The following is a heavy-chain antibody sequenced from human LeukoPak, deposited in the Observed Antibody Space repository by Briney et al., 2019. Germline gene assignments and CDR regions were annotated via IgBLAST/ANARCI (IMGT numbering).Heavy chain of an antibody. D-gene: IGHD1-26*01. Sequence: GRSLRLSCAASGFTFSSYAMHWVRQAPGKGLEWVAVISYDGSNKYYADSVKGRFTISRDNSKNTLYLQMNSLRAEDTAVYYCARDGLIISGSYATFDYWGQGTLVTVSS. CDR2: ISYDGSNK. CDR3: ARDGLIISGSYATFDY. CDR1: GFTFSSYA. J-gene: IGHJ4*02. V-gene: IGHV3-30-3*01.